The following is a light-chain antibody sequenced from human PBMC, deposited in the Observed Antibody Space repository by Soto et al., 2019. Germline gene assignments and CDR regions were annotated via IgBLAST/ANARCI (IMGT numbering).Light chain of an antibody. V-gene: IGLV1-40*01. Sequence: QSVLTQPPSVSGAPGQRVTISCTGTSSYIGAGYDVHWYQQLPGTAPKLLIYGNSNRPSGVPDRFSGSKSGTSVSLAITGLQAEAEADYYCQSYDSSLSGSVFGGGTKLTVL. CDR1: SSYIGAGYD. CDR2: GNS. J-gene: IGLJ3*02. CDR3: QSYDSSLSGSV.